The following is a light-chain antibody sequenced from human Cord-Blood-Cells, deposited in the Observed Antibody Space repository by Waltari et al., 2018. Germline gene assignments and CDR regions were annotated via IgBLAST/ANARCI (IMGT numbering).Light chain of an antibody. J-gene: IGKJ2*01. CDR2: AAS. CDR3: QQSYSTPYT. V-gene: IGKV1-39*01. Sequence: DIQMTQSPSSLSASVGDSVTITCRASQSISSYLNWYQQKPGKAPKLLIYAASSLQSVVPSRFSGSGSGTDFTLTISSLQPEDFATYYCQQSYSTPYTFGQGTKLEIK. CDR1: QSISSY.